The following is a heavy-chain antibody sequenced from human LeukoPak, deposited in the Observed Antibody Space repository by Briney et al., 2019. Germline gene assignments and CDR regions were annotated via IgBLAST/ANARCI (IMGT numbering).Heavy chain of an antibody. Sequence: ASVKVSCKASGYTFTNYYIHWVRQAPGQGLEWMGIIKLGGSTTTYTQKIQYTQKFQDRVIMTWDTSASTAYMDLSSLRSEDAAVYYCAREIPESYYFDYWGQGTLVTVSS. D-gene: IGHD1-14*01. CDR3: AREIPESYYFDY. CDR2: IKLGGSTT. V-gene: IGHV1-46*03. J-gene: IGHJ4*02. CDR1: GYTFTNYY.